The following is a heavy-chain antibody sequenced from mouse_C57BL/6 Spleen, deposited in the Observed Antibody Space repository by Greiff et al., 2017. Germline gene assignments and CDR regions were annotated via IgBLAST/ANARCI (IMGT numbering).Heavy chain of an antibody. CDR2: INPNNGGT. CDR3: ARDYGSSYPHYYAMDY. D-gene: IGHD1-1*01. V-gene: IGHV1-26*01. CDR1: GYTFTDYY. Sequence: VQLQQSGPELVKPGASVKISCKASGYTFTDYYMNWVTQSHGKSLEWIGDINPNNGGTSYNQKFKGKATLTVDKSSSTAYMELRSLTSAYSAVYYCARDYGSSYPHYYAMDYWGQGTSVTVSS. J-gene: IGHJ4*01.